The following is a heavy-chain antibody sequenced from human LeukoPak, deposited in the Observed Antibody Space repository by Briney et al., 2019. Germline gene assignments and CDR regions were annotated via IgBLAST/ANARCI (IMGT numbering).Heavy chain of an antibody. Sequence: ASETLSLTCTVSGGSISSYYWSWIRQPPGKGLEWIGYIYYSGSTNYNPSLKSRVTISVDTSRNQFSLKLSSVTAADTAVYYCARHYYDSSGYNPWGQGTLVTVSS. V-gene: IGHV4-59*01. CDR2: IYYSGST. D-gene: IGHD3-22*01. CDR1: GGSISSYY. CDR3: ARHYYDSSGYNP. J-gene: IGHJ5*02.